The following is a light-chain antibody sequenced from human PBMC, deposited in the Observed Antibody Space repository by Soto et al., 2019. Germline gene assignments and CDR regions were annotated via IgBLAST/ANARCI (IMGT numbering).Light chain of an antibody. Sequence: EIVLTQSPATLSLSPGERATLSCRASQSVSSYLAWYQQKLGQAPRLLIYDASKRATGIPARFSGSGSGTDFTLTISNLEPEDFAVYYCQQRGNFPRTFGQGTKVEIK. V-gene: IGKV3-11*01. CDR2: DAS. CDR1: QSVSSY. CDR3: QQRGNFPRT. J-gene: IGKJ1*01.